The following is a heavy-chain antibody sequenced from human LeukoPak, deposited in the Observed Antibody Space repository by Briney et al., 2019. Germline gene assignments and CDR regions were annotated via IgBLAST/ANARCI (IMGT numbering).Heavy chain of an antibody. J-gene: IGHJ4*02. CDR2: ISSSGSTT. V-gene: IGHV3-48*03. CDR3: ARGRGAEGY. Sequence: GGSLRLSCAASGFTFSNYEMNWVRQAPGKGLEWVSYISSSGSTTYYADSVKGRFTISRDNAKNSLYLQMNSLRAEDTAVYYCARGRGAEGYWGQGTLVTVSS. D-gene: IGHD1-26*01. CDR1: GFTFSNYE.